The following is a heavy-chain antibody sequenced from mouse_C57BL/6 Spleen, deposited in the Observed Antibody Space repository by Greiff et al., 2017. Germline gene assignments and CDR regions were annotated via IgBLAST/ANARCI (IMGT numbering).Heavy chain of an antibody. D-gene: IGHD4-1*01. V-gene: IGHV1-64*01. J-gene: IGHJ3*01. Sequence: QVQLKQPGAELVKPGASVKLSCKASGYTFTSYWMHWVKQRPGQGLEWIGMIHPNSGSTNYNEKFKSKATLTVDKSSSTAYMQLSSLTSEDSAVYYCARSEAGREGFAYWGQGTLVTVSA. CDR1: GYTFTSYW. CDR3: ARSEAGREGFAY. CDR2: IHPNSGST.